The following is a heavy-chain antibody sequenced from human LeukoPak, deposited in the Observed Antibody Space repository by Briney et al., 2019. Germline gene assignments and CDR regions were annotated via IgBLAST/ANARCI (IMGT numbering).Heavy chain of an antibody. D-gene: IGHD3-10*01. CDR2: IYHSGGT. J-gene: IGHJ5*02. CDR3: ARTNYYGSGSYYPDL. Sequence: SETLSLTCTVSGASMRTYYWSWIRQPPGKGLEWIGFIYHSGGTDYNPSLKSRGTISVDTSKNQFSLKLSSVTAADTAVYYCARTNYYGSGSYYPDLWGQGTLVTVSS. V-gene: IGHV4-59*08. CDR1: GASMRTYY.